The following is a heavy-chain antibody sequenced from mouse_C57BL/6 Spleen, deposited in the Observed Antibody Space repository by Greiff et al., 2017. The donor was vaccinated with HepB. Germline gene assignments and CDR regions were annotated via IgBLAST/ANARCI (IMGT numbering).Heavy chain of an antibody. Sequence: QVQLQQSGAELVKPGASVKLSCKASGYTFTEYTIHWVKQRSGQGLEWIGWFYPGSGSIKYNEKFKDKATLTADKSSSTVYMELSRLTSEDSAVYFGARHEDRGSTMVKGRYFDVWGTGTTVTVSS. CDR2: FYPGSGSI. CDR1: GYTFTEYT. J-gene: IGHJ1*03. V-gene: IGHV1-62-2*01. CDR3: ARHEDRGSTMVKGRYFDV. D-gene: IGHD2-2*01.